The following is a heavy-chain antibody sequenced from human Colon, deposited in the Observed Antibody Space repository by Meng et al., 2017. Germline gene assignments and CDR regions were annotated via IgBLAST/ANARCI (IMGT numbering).Heavy chain of an antibody. CDR3: GRDQGRELINH. Sequence: QLQLQGSGPGLVKPSETLSLTCPVSGGSIGSSSYYWGWFRQPPGKGLEWIGEVYHRGDTNYNPSLKSRVDISVDKSKNQFYLSLFSVTAADTAVYYCGRDQGRELINHWGQGTLVTVSS. V-gene: IGHV4-39*07. CDR1: GGSIGSSSYY. CDR2: VYHRGDT. D-gene: IGHD1-7*01. J-gene: IGHJ4*02.